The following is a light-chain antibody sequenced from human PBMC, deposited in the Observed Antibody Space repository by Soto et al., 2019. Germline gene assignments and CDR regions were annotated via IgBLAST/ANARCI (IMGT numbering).Light chain of an antibody. CDR3: SSYTARESRSLV. CDR1: SGHVGRYNH. Sequence: QAVLTQPASLSGSGGQAVTISWTGTSGHVGRYNHVPWYQHHPLKAPQLSIYDVTNRPAGVSNPVSASRSGTTASLNISALQPEGDADYYCSSYTARESRSLVFGSGTNVSV. CDR2: DVT. J-gene: IGLJ1*01. V-gene: IGLV2-14*03.